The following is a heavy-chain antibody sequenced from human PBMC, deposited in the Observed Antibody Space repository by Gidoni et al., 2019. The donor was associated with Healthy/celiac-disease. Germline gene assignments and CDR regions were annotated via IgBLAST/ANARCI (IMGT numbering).Heavy chain of an antibody. D-gene: IGHD6-19*01. Sequence: QVQLVESGGGVVQPGRSLRLSCAASGFTFSSYGMHWVRQAPGKGLEWVAVISDDGSNKYYADSGKGRFTISRDNSKNTLYLQMNSLRAEDTAVYYCAKGSRSVAADYWGQGTLVTVSS. CDR1: GFTFSSYG. CDR2: ISDDGSNK. V-gene: IGHV3-30*18. J-gene: IGHJ4*02. CDR3: AKGSRSVAADY.